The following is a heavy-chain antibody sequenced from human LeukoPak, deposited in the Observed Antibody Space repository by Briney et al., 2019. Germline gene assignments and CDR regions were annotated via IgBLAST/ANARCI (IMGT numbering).Heavy chain of an antibody. D-gene: IGHD4-17*01. V-gene: IGHV1-2*02. CDR2: INPNSGGT. CDR1: GYTFTGYY. J-gene: IGHJ6*03. Sequence: ASVKVSCKASGYTFTGYYMHWVRQAPGQGLEWMGWINPNSGGTNYAQKLQGRVTMTTDTSTSIAYMELRSLRSDDTAVYYCARDRLTTCYMDVWGKGTTVTVSS. CDR3: ARDRLTTCYMDV.